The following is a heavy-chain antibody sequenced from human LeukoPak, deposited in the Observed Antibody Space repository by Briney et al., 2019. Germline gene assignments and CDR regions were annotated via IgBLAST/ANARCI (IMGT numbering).Heavy chain of an antibody. V-gene: IGHV4-34*01. CDR1: GGSFSGYY. D-gene: IGHD3-16*01. J-gene: IGHJ4*02. CDR2: INHSGST. CDR3: ARGRYYQF. Sequence: SETLCLTCAVYGGSFSGYYCSRIRQPPGKGLEWIGEINHSGSTDYNPSLKSRVTISVDTSKNQFSLKLSSVTAADTAVYYCARGRYYQFWGQGTLVTVSS.